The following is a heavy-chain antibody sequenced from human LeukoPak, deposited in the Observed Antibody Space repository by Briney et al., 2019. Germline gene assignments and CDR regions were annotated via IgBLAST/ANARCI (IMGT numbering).Heavy chain of an antibody. Sequence: PGGSLRLSCAASGFTFSSYGMHWVRQAPGKGLEWVAVISYDGSNKYYADSVKGRFTISRDNSKNTLYLQMNSLRAEDTAVYYCAKPYTHITMVRGGFYWGQGTLVTVSS. D-gene: IGHD3-10*01. CDR3: AKPYTHITMVRGGFY. CDR2: ISYDGSNK. J-gene: IGHJ4*02. V-gene: IGHV3-30*18. CDR1: GFTFSSYG.